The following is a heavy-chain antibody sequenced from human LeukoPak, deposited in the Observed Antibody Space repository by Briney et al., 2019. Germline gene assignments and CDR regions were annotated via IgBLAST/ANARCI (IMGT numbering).Heavy chain of an antibody. V-gene: IGHV3-30*04. Sequence: QPGGSLRLSCAASGVTFTNYAMHWVRQAPGKGLEWVAVISYDETNKYYEDSVKGRFTISRDSSKNTLYLQMSSLRDEDTAVYYCAKNNDYGGSYWYFDLWGRGTLVTVSS. CDR1: GVTFTNYA. D-gene: IGHD4-23*01. CDR2: ISYDETNK. J-gene: IGHJ2*01. CDR3: AKNNDYGGSYWYFDL.